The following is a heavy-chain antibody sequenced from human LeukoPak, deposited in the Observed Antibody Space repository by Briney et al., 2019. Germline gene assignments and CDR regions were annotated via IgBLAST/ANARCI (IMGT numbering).Heavy chain of an antibody. CDR2: ISSSSSTI. V-gene: IGHV3-48*01. J-gene: IGHJ4*02. CDR1: GFTFSSYS. Sequence: GGSLRLSCAASGFTFSSYSMNWVRQAPGKGREWVSYISSSSSTIYYADSVKGRFTISRDNAKNSLYLQMNSLRAEDTAVYYCARAIGQTGSSPDYWGQGTLVTVSS. CDR3: ARAIGQTGSSPDY. D-gene: IGHD5-24*01.